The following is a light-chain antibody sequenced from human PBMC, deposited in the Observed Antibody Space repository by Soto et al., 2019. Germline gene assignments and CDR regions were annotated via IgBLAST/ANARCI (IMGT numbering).Light chain of an antibody. CDR2: DAS. CDR3: QHYDNLPLT. CDR1: HDSSDY. V-gene: IGKV1-33*01. Sequence: DVQMTQSPSSLSAAVGDRVTITCQACHDSSDYLNWYQHKPGEAPKLLIYDASKLEAGVPSRFSGRGSGTDFTFSISSLQPEDIATYYCQHYDNLPLTFGGGTKVEIK. J-gene: IGKJ4*01.